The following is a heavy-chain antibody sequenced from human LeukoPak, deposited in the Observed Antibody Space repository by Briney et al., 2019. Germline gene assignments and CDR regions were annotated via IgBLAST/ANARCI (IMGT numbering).Heavy chain of an antibody. CDR1: GGSISSHY. CDR2: IYYSGST. V-gene: IGHV4-59*11. J-gene: IGHJ5*02. D-gene: IGHD3-3*01. CDR3: AARRAFGVTPSWFDP. Sequence: SETLSLTCTVSGGSISSHYWSWIRQPPGKGLEWIGYIYYSGSTNYNPFLKSRVTISVDTSKNQFSLKLSSVTAADTAVYYCAARRAFGVTPSWFDPWGQGTLVTVSS.